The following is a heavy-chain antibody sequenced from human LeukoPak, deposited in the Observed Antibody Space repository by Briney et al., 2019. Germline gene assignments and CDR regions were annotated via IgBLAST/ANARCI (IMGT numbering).Heavy chain of an antibody. CDR2: TSFSGHTS. D-gene: IGHD2-2*01. CDR3: ARSHDTRGYCFYFDF. V-gene: IGHV3-48*03. CDR1: GFTFTNFE. Sequence: GGSLRLSCVASGFTFTNFEMKWVRHAPGTGLEWVAYTSFSGHTSYYADSVRGRFTISRDNTKNSVDLQMISLRADDTAVYYCARSHDTRGYCFYFDFWGQGSLVTVSS. J-gene: IGHJ4*02.